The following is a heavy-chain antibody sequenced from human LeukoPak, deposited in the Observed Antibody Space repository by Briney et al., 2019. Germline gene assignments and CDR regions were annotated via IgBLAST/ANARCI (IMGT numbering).Heavy chain of an antibody. J-gene: IGHJ4*02. D-gene: IGHD2-15*01. V-gene: IGHV1-46*01. CDR3: ARVGCSGGSCFANYFDY. CDR1: GYTFTSYY. CDR2: INPSGSST. Sequence: VSVKVSCKASGYTFTSYYMHWVRQAPGQGLEWMGLINPSGSSTSYAQKFQGRLSLTRDMSTSTDYMELSSLRSEDTAVYYCARVGCSGGSCFANYFDYWGQGTLVTVSS.